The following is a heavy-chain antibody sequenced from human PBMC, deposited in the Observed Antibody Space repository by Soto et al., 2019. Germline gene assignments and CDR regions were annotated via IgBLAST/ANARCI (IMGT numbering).Heavy chain of an antibody. V-gene: IGHV4-59*01. D-gene: IGHD3-10*01. Sequence: QVQLQESGPGLVKPSETLSLTCTVSGGSISSYYWSWIRQPPGKGLEWIGYIYYSGSTNYNPSLKSRVTISVDTSKNQFSLKLSSVTAADTAVYYCARDLGFVETERYFDYWGQGTLVTVSS. CDR2: IYYSGST. CDR3: ARDLGFVETERYFDY. CDR1: GGSISSYY. J-gene: IGHJ4*02.